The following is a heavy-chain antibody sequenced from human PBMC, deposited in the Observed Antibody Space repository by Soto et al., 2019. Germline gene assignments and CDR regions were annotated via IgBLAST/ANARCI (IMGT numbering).Heavy chain of an antibody. J-gene: IGHJ4*02. CDR2: IYYSGST. CDR1: GGSISSYY. D-gene: IGHD5-12*01. V-gene: IGHV4-59*01. Sequence: PSETLSLTCTVSGGSISSYYWSWIRQPPGKGLEWIGYIYYSGSTNYNPSLKSRVTISVDTSKNQFSLKLSSVTAADTAVYYCAREVRERWLQLTDYWGQGTLVTVSS. CDR3: AREVRERWLQLTDY.